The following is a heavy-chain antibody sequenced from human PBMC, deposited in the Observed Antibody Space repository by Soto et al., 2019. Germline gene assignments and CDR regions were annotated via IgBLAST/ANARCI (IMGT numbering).Heavy chain of an antibody. CDR3: ARGGGGYLGYDSIDY. D-gene: IGHD3-22*01. CDR2: ISAYNGNT. CDR1: GYTFTRYG. V-gene: IGHV1-18*01. J-gene: IGHJ4*02. Sequence: QVQLVQSGAEVKKPGASVKVSCKASGYTFTRYGITWVRQAPGEGLEWMGWISAYNGNTYYAQKHPGRVTMTPNTSPSTAYMGLRSLRSDDTAVYYGARGGGGYLGYDSIDYWGQGTLVTVSS.